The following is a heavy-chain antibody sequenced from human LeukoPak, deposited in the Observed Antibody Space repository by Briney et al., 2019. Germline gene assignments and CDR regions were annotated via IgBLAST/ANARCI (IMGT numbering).Heavy chain of an antibody. J-gene: IGHJ4*02. CDR1: GFTFSSHA. Sequence: PGGSLRLSCAASGFTFSSHAMSWVRQAPGKGLEGVSAISADSYYIYYADSVQGRFTISRDNSKNTLYLQTNSLRAEDTALYYCANFVDTSMGGNDYWGQGTLVTVSS. CDR2: ISADSYYI. CDR3: ANFVDTSMGGNDY. V-gene: IGHV3-23*01. D-gene: IGHD5-18*01.